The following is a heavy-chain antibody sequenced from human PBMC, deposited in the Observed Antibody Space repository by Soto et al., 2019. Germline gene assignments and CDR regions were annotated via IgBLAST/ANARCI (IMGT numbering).Heavy chain of an antibody. V-gene: IGHV3-30*18. CDR2: ISYDGSNK. CDR1: GFTFSSYG. Sequence: GGSLRLSCAASGFTFSSYGMHWVRQAPGKGLEWVAVISYDGSNKYYADSVKGRFTISRDNSKNTLYLQMNSLRAEDTAVYYCAKDPATMVRGVIMEGMDVWGQGTTVTVSS. J-gene: IGHJ6*02. CDR3: AKDPATMVRGVIMEGMDV. D-gene: IGHD3-10*01.